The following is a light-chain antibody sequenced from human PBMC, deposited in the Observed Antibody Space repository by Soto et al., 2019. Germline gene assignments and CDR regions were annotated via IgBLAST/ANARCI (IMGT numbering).Light chain of an antibody. V-gene: IGKV3-15*01. CDR1: QSVSSN. J-gene: IGKJ4*01. CDR3: QQYNNWPLT. Sequence: EIVMTQSPATLSVSPAERATLSCRASQSVSSNLAWYQQKPGQAPRLLIYGASTRATVIPARFGGRGSGTEFTLTISSLQSEDFAVYYCQQYNNWPLTFGGGTKVEIK. CDR2: GAS.